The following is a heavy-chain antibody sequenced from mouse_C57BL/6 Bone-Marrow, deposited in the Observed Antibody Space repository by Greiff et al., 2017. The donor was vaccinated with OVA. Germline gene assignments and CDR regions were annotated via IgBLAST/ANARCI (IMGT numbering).Heavy chain of an antibody. D-gene: IGHD1-1*01. CDR2: IYPRSGNT. Sequence: QVQLQQSGAELARPGASVKLSCKASGYTFTSYGISWVKQRTGQGLEWIGEIYPRSGNTYYNEKFKGKATLTADKSSSTAYMELRSLTSEDSAVYFCARDYYGSSSIYWGQGTTLTVSS. CDR3: ARDYYGSSSIY. J-gene: IGHJ2*01. CDR1: GYTFTSYG. V-gene: IGHV1-81*01.